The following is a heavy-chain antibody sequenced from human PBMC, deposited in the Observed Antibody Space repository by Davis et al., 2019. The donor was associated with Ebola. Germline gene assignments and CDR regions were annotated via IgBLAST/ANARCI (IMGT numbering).Heavy chain of an antibody. D-gene: IGHD1-26*01. Sequence: MPSETLSLTCAVSGAFVSSGGYSWIWIRQPPGKGLEWIGSIYYSGSTYYNPSLKSRVTISVDTSKNQFSLKLSSVTAADTAVYYCASAWELRFDYWGQGTLVTVSS. J-gene: IGHJ4*02. CDR2: IYYSGST. CDR1: GAFVSSGGYS. CDR3: ASAWELRFDY. V-gene: IGHV4-39*01.